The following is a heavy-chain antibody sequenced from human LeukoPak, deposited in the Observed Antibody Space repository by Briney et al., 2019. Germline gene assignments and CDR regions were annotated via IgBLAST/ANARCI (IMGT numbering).Heavy chain of an antibody. J-gene: IGHJ5*02. Sequence: SQTLSLTCTVSGGSISSYYWSWIRQPAGKGLEWIGRIYTSGSTNYNPSLKSRVTMSVDTSKNQFSLKLSSVTAADTAVYYCARVRLRYFDWSFDPWGQGTLVTVSS. CDR1: GGSISSYY. CDR3: ARVRLRYFDWSFDP. CDR2: IYTSGST. D-gene: IGHD3-9*01. V-gene: IGHV4-4*07.